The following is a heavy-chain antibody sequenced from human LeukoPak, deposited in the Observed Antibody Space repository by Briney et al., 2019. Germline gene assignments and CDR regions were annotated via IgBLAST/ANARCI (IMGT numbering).Heavy chain of an antibody. V-gene: IGHV4-38-2*02. D-gene: IGHD5-18*01. J-gene: IGHJ4*02. CDR2: IYHSGST. Sequence: NPSETLSLTCTVSDYSISSSYYWGWIRQPPGKGLEWFGIIYHSGSTYYNPSLKSRVTISVDTSKNQFSLKLSSVTAADTAVYYCAREGGYSYGDAPLHFDYWGQGTLVTVSS. CDR3: AREGGYSYGDAPLHFDY. CDR1: DYSISSSYY.